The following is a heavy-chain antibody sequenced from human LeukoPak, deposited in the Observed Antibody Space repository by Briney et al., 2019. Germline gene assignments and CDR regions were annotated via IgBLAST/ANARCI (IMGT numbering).Heavy chain of an antibody. CDR2: IRSKAYGGTT. J-gene: IGHJ2*01. Sequence: GGSLRLSCTASGFTFGDYAMSWFRQAPGKGLEWVGFIRSKAYGGTTEYAASVKGRFTISRDDSKSIAYLQMNSLKTEDTAVYYCTRDNWGRSRPRYWYFDLWGRGTLVTVSS. V-gene: IGHV3-49*03. D-gene: IGHD7-27*01. CDR3: TRDNWGRSRPRYWYFDL. CDR1: GFTFGDYA.